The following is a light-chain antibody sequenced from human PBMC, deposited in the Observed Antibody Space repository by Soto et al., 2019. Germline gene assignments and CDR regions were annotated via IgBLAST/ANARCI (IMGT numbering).Light chain of an antibody. CDR1: SSDVGGYNY. J-gene: IGLJ1*01. CDR2: DVS. V-gene: IGLV2-14*01. Sequence: QSVLTQPASVSGSPGQSITISCTGTSSDVGGYNYVSWYQQHPGKAPKLMIYDVSNRPSGVSNRFSGSKSGNTASLTISGLQAEAEADYYCSSYTSSSTLVYVFGTGTKVTVL. CDR3: SSYTSSSTLVYV.